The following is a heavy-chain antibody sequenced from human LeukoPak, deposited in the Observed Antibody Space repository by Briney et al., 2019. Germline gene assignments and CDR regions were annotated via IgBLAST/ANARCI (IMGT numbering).Heavy chain of an antibody. Sequence: SETLSLTCTVSGYSISTGYYWGWIRQPPGKGLQWIGSIYRTGSTYYNPSLKSRVTISVDTSKNQFSLNLNSLTAADTAIYYCARVTSYLAFDIFGQGTIVTVSS. CDR2: IYRTGST. D-gene: IGHD3-10*01. V-gene: IGHV4-38-2*02. CDR3: ARVTSYLAFDI. CDR1: GYSISTGYY. J-gene: IGHJ3*02.